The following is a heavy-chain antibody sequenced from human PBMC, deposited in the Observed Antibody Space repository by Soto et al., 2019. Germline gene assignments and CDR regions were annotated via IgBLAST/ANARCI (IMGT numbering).Heavy chain of an antibody. J-gene: IGHJ4*02. V-gene: IGHV1-2*02. D-gene: IGHD2-15*01. CDR3: ARDPGECSGGSCYSGAGYFDY. Sequence: QVQLVQSGAEVKKPGASVKVSCKASGYTFTGYYMHWVRQAPGQGLEWMGWINPNSGGTNYAQKFQGGVTMTRDTGSITAYMEPSRLRSDDTAVYYCARDPGECSGGSCYSGAGYFDYWGQGTLVTVSS. CDR2: INPNSGGT. CDR1: GYTFTGYY.